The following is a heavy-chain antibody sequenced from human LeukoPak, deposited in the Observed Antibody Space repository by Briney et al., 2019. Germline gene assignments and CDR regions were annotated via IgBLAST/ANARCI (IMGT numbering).Heavy chain of an antibody. D-gene: IGHD2-21*02. Sequence: SQTLSLTCTVSGGSISSGDYYWSWIRQPPGEGLEWIGYIYYSGSTYYNPSLKSRVTISVDASKNQFSLKLSSVTAADTAVYYCARRLTYCGGDCYLFPFDYWGQGTLVTVSS. CDR1: GGSISSGDYY. J-gene: IGHJ4*02. V-gene: IGHV4-30-4*08. CDR3: ARRLTYCGGDCYLFPFDY. CDR2: IYYSGST.